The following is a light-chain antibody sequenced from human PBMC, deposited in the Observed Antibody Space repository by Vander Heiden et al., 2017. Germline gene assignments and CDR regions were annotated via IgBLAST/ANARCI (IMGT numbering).Light chain of an antibody. CDR3: QQYYSTPYT. Sequence: DIVMTQSPDSLAVSLGERATLNCKSSQSVLYSSNNKNYLAWYQQKPGQPPKLLIYWASTRESGVPDRFSGSGSGTDFTLTISSLQAEDAAVYYCQQYYSTPYTFGQGTKLEIK. V-gene: IGKV4-1*01. CDR1: QSVLYSSNNKNY. J-gene: IGKJ2*01. CDR2: WAS.